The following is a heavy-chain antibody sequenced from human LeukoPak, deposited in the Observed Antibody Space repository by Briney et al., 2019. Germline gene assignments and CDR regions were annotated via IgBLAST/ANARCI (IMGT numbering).Heavy chain of an antibody. J-gene: IGHJ4*02. CDR3: ARTLYPSSGWAGYYFDY. V-gene: IGHV1-2*02. CDR2: INPNSGGT. D-gene: IGHD6-25*01. Sequence: GASVTVSCKASGYTFTGYNMHWVRQAPGQGLEWMGWINPNSGGTNYAQKFQGRVTMTRDTSISTAYMELSRLRSDDTAVYYCARTLYPSSGWAGYYFDYWGQGTLVTVSS. CDR1: GYTFTGYN.